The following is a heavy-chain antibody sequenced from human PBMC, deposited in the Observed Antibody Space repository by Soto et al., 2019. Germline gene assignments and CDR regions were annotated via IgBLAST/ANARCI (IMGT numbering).Heavy chain of an antibody. CDR1: GYTFTSYG. V-gene: IGHV1-18*01. J-gene: IGHJ3*02. CDR2: ISAYNGNT. Sequence: ASVKVSCKASGYTFTSYGISWVRQAPGQGLEWMGWISAYNGNTNYAQKLQGRVTMTTDASTSTAYMELRSLRSDDTAVYYCARVLGYSSGWHRGGAFDIWGQGTMVTFPS. D-gene: IGHD6-19*01. CDR3: ARVLGYSSGWHRGGAFDI.